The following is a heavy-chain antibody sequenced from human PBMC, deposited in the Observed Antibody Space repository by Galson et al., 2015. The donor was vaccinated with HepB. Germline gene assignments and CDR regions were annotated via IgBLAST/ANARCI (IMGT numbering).Heavy chain of an antibody. D-gene: IGHD6-13*01. CDR3: AKDSPSFNSSSWYLSYWYYGMDV. CDR2: ISYDGSNK. J-gene: IGHJ6*02. Sequence: SLRLSCAASGFTFSSYGMHWVRQAPGKGLEWVAVISYDGSNKYYADSVKGRFTISRDNSKNTLYLQMNSLRAEDTAVYYCAKDSPSFNSSSWYLSYWYYGMDVWGQGTTVTVSS. V-gene: IGHV3-30*18. CDR1: GFTFSSYG.